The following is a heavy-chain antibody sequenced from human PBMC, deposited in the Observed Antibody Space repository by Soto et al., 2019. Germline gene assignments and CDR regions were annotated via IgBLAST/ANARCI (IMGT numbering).Heavy chain of an antibody. D-gene: IGHD3-9*01. CDR1: GCSISNFY. V-gene: IGHV4-59*08. CDR3: ARTVLGPDLLADSFVDYYYYMDV. Sequence: PSETLSLTCTVSGCSISNFYWSWIRQPPGKGLEWIGYVYYTGSTSYNPSLKRRVTFSADSSRGQFSLRLNSVTAADTAVYYCARTVLGPDLLADSFVDYYYYMDVWAKGPRSRLL. CDR2: VYYTGST. J-gene: IGHJ6*03.